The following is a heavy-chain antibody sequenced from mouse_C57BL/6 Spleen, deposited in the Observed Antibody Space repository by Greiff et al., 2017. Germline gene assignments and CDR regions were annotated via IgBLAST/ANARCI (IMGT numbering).Heavy chain of an antibody. CDR2: IHPNSGST. D-gene: IGHD2-1*01. Sequence: QVQLQQPGAELVKPGASVKLSCKASGYTFTSYWMHWVKQRPGQGLEWIGMIHPNSGSTNYNEKFKSKATLTVDKSSSTAYMQLSSLTSEDSAVYDCARSKGNGGYFDVWGTGTTGTVSS. CDR3: ARSKGNGGYFDV. CDR1: GYTFTSYW. V-gene: IGHV1-64*01. J-gene: IGHJ1*03.